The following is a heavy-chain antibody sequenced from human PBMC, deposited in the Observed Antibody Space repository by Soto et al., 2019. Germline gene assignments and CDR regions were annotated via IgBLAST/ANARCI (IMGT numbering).Heavy chain of an antibody. CDR3: ARGWEYYDSSGYYGD. CDR1: GFTFSSYS. D-gene: IGHD3-22*01. CDR2: ISSSSSYI. Sequence: GGSLRLSCAASGFTFSSYSLNWVRQAPGKGLEWVSFISSSSSYIYYADSVKGRFTISRDNAKNSLYLQMNSLRAEDTAVYYCARGWEYYDSSGYYGDWGQGTLVTVSS. V-gene: IGHV3-21*01. J-gene: IGHJ4*02.